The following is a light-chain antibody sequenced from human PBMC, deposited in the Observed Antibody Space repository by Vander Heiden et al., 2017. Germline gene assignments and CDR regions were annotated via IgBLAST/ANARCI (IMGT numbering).Light chain of an antibody. V-gene: IGLV2-14*01. J-gene: IGLJ2*01. CDR2: DVS. CDR1: SSDVGLYNY. Sequence: QSALTQPASVSGSPGQSIAISCTGTSSDVGLYNYVSWYQQRPGRAPKLLIYDVSNRPSGVSSRFSGSKSGNTASLTISGLQAEDEADYYCSSYTGSSTLVFGGGTNLTGL. CDR3: SSYTGSSTLV.